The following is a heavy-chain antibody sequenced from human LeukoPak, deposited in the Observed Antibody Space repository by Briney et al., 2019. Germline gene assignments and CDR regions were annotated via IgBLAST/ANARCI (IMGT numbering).Heavy chain of an antibody. CDR2: ISSSSYI. D-gene: IGHD3-3*01. J-gene: IGHJ4*02. Sequence: GGSLRLSCAASGFTFSSYSMNWVRQAPGKGLEWVSSISSSSYIYYADSVKGRFTISRDNAKNSLYLQMNSLRAEDTAVYYCARARFTVDYFDYWGQGTLVTVSS. CDR3: ARARFTVDYFDY. CDR1: GFTFSSYS. V-gene: IGHV3-21*01.